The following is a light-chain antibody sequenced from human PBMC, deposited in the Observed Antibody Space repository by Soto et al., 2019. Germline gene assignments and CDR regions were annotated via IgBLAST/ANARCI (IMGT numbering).Light chain of an antibody. CDR1: QGIGVY. CDR2: AAS. J-gene: IGKJ4*01. V-gene: IGKV1-27*01. CDR3: QKYNSAPLT. Sequence: DIQMTQSPSSLSASLGDRVTITCRASQGIGVYLAWFQQKRGKVPKLLIYAASTLQSGVPSRFSGSRSGTDFTLTISSLQPEDFATYYCQKYNSAPLTFGGGTKVEIK.